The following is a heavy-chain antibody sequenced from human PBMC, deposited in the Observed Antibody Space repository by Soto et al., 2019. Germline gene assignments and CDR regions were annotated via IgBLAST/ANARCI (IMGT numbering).Heavy chain of an antibody. V-gene: IGHV3-74*01. CDR3: AKGRSYYYYGVDV. Sequence: GGSLRLPCVPSGFLFSRYWMHWVRQSPAKGLVWVSEIRPDGSNTNYADSVKGRFTMSRDNAKNTLYLQMNSLRVEDTGVYYCAKGRSYYYYGVDVRGQGTTVTVSS. CDR2: IRPDGSNT. J-gene: IGHJ6*02. CDR1: GFLFSRYW.